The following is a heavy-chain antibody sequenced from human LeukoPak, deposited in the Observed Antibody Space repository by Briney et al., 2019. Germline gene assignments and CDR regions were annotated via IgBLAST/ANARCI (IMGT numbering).Heavy chain of an antibody. D-gene: IGHD5-12*01. CDR2: ITDSGSTN. CDR3: ASLGYDGDY. V-gene: IGHV3-11*04. CDR1: GFSFSDFY. J-gene: IGHJ4*02. Sequence: GGSLRLSCAASGFSFSDFYMNWIRQAPGKGLEWVSYITDSGSTNFYADSVKGRFTISRDNAKNSLYLQMNSLRAEDTAVYYCASLGYDGDYWGQGTLVTVSS.